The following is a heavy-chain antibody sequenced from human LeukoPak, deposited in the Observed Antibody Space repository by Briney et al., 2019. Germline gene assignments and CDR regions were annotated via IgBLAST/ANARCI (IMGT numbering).Heavy chain of an antibody. D-gene: IGHD6-6*01. Sequence: KPSETLSLTCAVYGGSFSGYYWSWIRQPPGKGLEWIGEINHSGSTNYNPSLKSRVTISVDTSKNQFSLKLSSVTAADTAVYYCAGGREEYSSSSPAFRYWGQGTLVTVSS. V-gene: IGHV4-34*01. CDR1: GGSFSGYY. CDR2: INHSGST. CDR3: AGGREEYSSSSPAFRY. J-gene: IGHJ4*02.